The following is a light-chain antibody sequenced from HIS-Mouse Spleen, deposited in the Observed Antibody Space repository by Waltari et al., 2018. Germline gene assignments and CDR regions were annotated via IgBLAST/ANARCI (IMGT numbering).Light chain of an antibody. CDR1: SSDVRSSNL. J-gene: IGLJ3*02. CDR3: CSYAGSSTWV. Sequence: QSALTQPASVSGSPGQSITTSCTVTSSDVRSSNLVSRYQQHPGKAPKLMIYEGSKRPSGVSNRFSGSKSGNTASLTISGLQAEDEADYYCCSYAGSSTWVFGGGTKLTVL. CDR2: EGS. V-gene: IGLV2-23*01.